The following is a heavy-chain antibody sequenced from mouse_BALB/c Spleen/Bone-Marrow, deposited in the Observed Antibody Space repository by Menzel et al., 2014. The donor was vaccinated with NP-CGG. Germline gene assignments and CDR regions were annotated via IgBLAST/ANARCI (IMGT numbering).Heavy chain of an antibody. J-gene: IGHJ3*01. D-gene: IGHD2-4*01. CDR2: IWAGGST. CDR3: ARGYDYDSFAY. V-gene: IGHV2-9*02. Sequence: QVQLQHSGPGLVAPSQSLSITCTVSGFSLTTYGVYWVRQPPGKGLEWLGVIWAGGSTNYNSALMSRLSISKDNSKSQVFLKMNSLQTDDTAMYYCARGYDYDSFAYWGQGTLVTVSA. CDR1: GFSLTTYG.